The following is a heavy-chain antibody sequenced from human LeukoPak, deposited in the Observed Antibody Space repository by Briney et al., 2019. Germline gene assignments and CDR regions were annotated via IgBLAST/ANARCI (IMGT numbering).Heavy chain of an antibody. Sequence: SETLSLTCAVYGGSFSGYYWSWIRQPPGKGLEWIGEINHSGSTNYNPSLKSRVTISVDTSKNQFSLKLSSVTAADTAVYYCARGTAAAGIFDYWGQGTLVTVSS. CDR2: INHSGST. J-gene: IGHJ4*02. CDR1: GGSFSGYY. V-gene: IGHV4-34*01. CDR3: ARGTAAAGIFDY. D-gene: IGHD6-13*01.